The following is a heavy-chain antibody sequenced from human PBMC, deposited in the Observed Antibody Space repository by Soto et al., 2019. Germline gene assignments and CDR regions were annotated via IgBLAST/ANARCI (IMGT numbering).Heavy chain of an antibody. CDR1: GFTFGDYS. V-gene: IGHV3-49*03. J-gene: IGHJ6*02. D-gene: IGHD3-22*01. CDR3: TRAFRYYYDSSGLADYYYYGMDV. CDR2: IRSKAYGGTT. Sequence: GGSLRLSCTASGFTFGDYSMSWFRQAPGKGLEWVGFIRSKAYGGTTEYAASVKGRFTISRDDSKSIAYLQMNSLKTEDTAVYYCTRAFRYYYDSSGLADYYYYGMDVWGQGTTVTVSS.